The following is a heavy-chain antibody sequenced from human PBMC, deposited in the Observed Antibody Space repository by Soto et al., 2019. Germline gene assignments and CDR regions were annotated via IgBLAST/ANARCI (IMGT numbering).Heavy chain of an antibody. D-gene: IGHD5-18*01. V-gene: IGHV3-23*01. CDR3: AKTAAMVSIDVYPRWFET. CDR2: ISASGATT. Sequence: GTLRFSCAANIDLKHSAMSWVRQSPGRGLEWLATISASGATTLYADSLKGRFTISRDLSTSTVFLEMDSLRIEDTATYYCAKTAAMVSIDVYPRWFETWGQGTVVTVSS. CDR1: IDLKHSA. J-gene: IGHJ5*02.